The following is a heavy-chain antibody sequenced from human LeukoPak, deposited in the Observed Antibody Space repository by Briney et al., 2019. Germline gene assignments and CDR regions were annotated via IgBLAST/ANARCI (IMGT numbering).Heavy chain of an antibody. CDR1: GYSISSGYY. V-gene: IGHV4-38-2*02. J-gene: IGHJ4*02. Sequence: SETLSLTCTVSGYSISSGYYWGWIRQPPGKGLEWIGSIYHSGSTYYNPSLKSRVTISVDTSKNQFSLKLSSVTAADTAVYCCAREKDCSGGSCYDYWGQGTLVTVSS. D-gene: IGHD2-15*01. CDR3: AREKDCSGGSCYDY. CDR2: IYHSGST.